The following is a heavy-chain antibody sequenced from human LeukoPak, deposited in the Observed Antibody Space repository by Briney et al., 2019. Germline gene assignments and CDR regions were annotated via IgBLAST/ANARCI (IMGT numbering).Heavy chain of an antibody. CDR3: ARGLSGVWYDP. CDR2: IGYSGGDT. D-gene: IGHD3-16*02. V-gene: IGHV3-23*01. J-gene: IGHJ5*02. CDR1: GFTLSSYE. Sequence: GGSLRHSCTVSGFTLSSYEMSWIRQAPGKGLEWVSSIGYSGGDTYYADSVKGRFTISRDNSENTLYLQLNSLRAEDTAIYYCARGLSGVWYDPWGQGALVTVSS.